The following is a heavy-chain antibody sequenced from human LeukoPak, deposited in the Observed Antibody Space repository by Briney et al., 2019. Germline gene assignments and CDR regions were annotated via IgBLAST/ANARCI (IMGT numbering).Heavy chain of an antibody. V-gene: IGHV4-61*01. CDR3: ARGPVVAATRGLFD. D-gene: IGHD2-15*01. J-gene: IGHJ4*02. CDR2: TYYSGST. Sequence: SETLSLTCTVSGGSVSSGSYYWSWIRQPPGKGLEWIGYTYYSGSTNYNPSLKSRVTISVDTSKNQFSLKLSSVTAADTAVYYCARGPVVAATRGLFDWGQGTLVTVSS. CDR1: GGSVSSGSYY.